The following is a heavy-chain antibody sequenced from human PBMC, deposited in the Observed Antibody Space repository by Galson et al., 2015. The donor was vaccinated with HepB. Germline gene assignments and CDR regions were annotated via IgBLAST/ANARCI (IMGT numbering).Heavy chain of an antibody. CDR2: IWYDGSNK. V-gene: IGHV3-33*01. CDR1: GFTFSSYG. J-gene: IGHJ5*02. D-gene: IGHD2-2*01. CDR3: ARGLPSSPGDWFDP. Sequence: SLRLSCAASGFTFSSYGVHWVRQAPGKGLEWVAVIWYDGSNKYYADSVKGRFTISRDNSKNTLYLQMNSLRAEDTAVYYCARGLPSSPGDWFDPWGQGTLVTVSS.